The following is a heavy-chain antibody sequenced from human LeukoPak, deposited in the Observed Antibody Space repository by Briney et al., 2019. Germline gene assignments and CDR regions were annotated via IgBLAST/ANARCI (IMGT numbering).Heavy chain of an antibody. D-gene: IGHD5-24*01. CDR3: ATEMATITNLDY. CDR2: IIPILGIA. J-gene: IGHJ4*02. CDR1: GGTFSSYA. Sequence: SVKVSCKASGGTFSSYAISWVRQAPGQGLEWMGRIIPILGIANYTQKFQGRVTITADRSTSTAYMELSSLRSEDTAVYYCATEMATITNLDYWGQGTLVTVSS. V-gene: IGHV1-69*04.